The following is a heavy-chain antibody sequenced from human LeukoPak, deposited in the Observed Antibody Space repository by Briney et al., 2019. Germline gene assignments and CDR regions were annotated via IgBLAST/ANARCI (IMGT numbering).Heavy chain of an antibody. J-gene: IGHJ3*02. CDR2: IISSSSNI. Sequence: PGGSLRLSCAASGFTFSSYGMSWVRQAPGKGLEWVSSIISSSSNIYYADSVKVRFTISRDNAKNSLYLQMNSLRAEDTAVYFCARDKYYDILTGYYRFGEAFDIWGQGTMVTVSS. CDR3: ARDKYYDILTGYYRFGEAFDI. D-gene: IGHD3-9*01. V-gene: IGHV3-21*01. CDR1: GFTFSSYG.